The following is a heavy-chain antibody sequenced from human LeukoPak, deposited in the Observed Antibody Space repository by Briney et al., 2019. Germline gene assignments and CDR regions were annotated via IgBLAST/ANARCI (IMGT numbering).Heavy chain of an antibody. V-gene: IGHV4-4*07. D-gene: IGHD6-13*01. J-gene: IGHJ3*01. CDR2: IDTSGNT. CDR1: GGSISSYY. Sequence: SETLSLTCTVSGGSISSYYWSWIRQPAGKGLEWIGRIDTSGNTNYKPSLKSRVTMSVDTSKNQFSLKLSSVTAADTAVYYCARISSSNWYNERGAFDVWGQGTMVTVSS. CDR3: ARISSSNWYNERGAFDV.